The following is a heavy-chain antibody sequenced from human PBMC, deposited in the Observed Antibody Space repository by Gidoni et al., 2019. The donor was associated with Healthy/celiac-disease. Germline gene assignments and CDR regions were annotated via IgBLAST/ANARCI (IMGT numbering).Heavy chain of an antibody. CDR1: GVTCSSYA. V-gene: IGHV3-30*01. CDR3: ARDPGAVAGPFDY. Sequence: QVQLVESGGGVAQPGRSLRLSRAASGVTCSSYAMHWVRQAPGTGLECVAVISDDGSNKDYADAVKGRFTISRDNSKNTLYLQMNSLRAEDTAVYYCARDPGAVAGPFDYWGQGTLVTGSS. D-gene: IGHD6-19*01. CDR2: ISDDGSNK. J-gene: IGHJ4*02.